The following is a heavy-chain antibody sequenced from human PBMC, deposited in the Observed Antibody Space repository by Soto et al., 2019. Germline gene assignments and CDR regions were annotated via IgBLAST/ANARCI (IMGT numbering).Heavy chain of an antibody. Sequence: PRGSLRLSCVASGFTFSSYGMHWVRQAPGKGLEWVAIISYDGSNTYYADSVKGRFTISRDNSKNTLYLQMNSLRAEDTSVYYCAKEGGLSGSYYISSSYYFDYWGQGTLVTV. V-gene: IGHV3-30*18. CDR3: AKEGGLSGSYYISSSYYFDY. CDR1: GFTFSSYG. CDR2: ISYDGSNT. J-gene: IGHJ4*02. D-gene: IGHD1-26*01.